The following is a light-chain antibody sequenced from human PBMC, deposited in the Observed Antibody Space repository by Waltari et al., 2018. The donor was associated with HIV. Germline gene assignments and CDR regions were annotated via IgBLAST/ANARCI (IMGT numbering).Light chain of an antibody. CDR1: QSVTSSF. Sequence: EIVLTQSPGTLSLSPGERATLSCRARQSVTSSFLSWYQQKPGHAPRRLIYGASSRAACIPDRFSGGGSGTDFTLTISRLEPEDFAVYYCQQYGSAPLTFGGGTKVDIK. CDR2: GAS. V-gene: IGKV3-20*01. CDR3: QQYGSAPLT. J-gene: IGKJ4*01.